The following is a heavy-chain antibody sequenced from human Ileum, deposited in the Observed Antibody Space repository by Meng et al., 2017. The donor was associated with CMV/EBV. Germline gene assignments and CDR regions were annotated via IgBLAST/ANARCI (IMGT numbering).Heavy chain of an antibody. CDR1: GFTVSSNY. CDR2: INSGSNT. J-gene: IGHJ4*02. V-gene: IGHV3-66*01. Sequence: VQLGAAVGGVVTPGGSLRLSCAASGFTVSSNYMSWVRQAPGKGLEWFSLINSGSNTFYADSVKGRFIISRDNSKNTVYLQMNSLRAEDTALYYCTRDSVGNYDFIDYWGQGTLVTVSS. D-gene: IGHD3-22*01. CDR3: TRDSVGNYDFIDY.